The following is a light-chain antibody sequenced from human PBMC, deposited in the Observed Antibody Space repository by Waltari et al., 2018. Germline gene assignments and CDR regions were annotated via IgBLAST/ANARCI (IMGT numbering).Light chain of an antibody. J-gene: IGKJ5*01. CDR2: GVS. CDR3: QQRSNWPPSIT. V-gene: IGKV3-11*01. Sequence: EIVLKKSPGTLALFPGERGTLSCRAKQSVNNYLAWYQNKPGQTPRLLIYGVSNRATGIPARFSGSGSGTDFTLTISSLEPEDFAVYYCQQRSNWPPSITFGQGTRLEIK. CDR1: QSVNNY.